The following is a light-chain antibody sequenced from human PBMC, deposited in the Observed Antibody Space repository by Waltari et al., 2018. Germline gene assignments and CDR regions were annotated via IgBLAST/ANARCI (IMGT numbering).Light chain of an antibody. Sequence: QSALTQPASVSGSPGQSMTISCTGTSSAFGGYNLVSWYQQHPGKAPKLMIYEGSKRPSGVSNRFSGSKSGNTASLTISGLQAEDEADYYCCSYAGSSTHVVFGGGTKLTVL. CDR1: SSAFGGYNL. CDR3: CSYAGSSTHVV. J-gene: IGLJ2*01. V-gene: IGLV2-23*01. CDR2: EGS.